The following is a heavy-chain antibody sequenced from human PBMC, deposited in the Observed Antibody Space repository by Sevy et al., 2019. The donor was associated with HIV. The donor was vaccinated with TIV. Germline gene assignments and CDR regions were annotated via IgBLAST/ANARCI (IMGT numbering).Heavy chain of an antibody. CDR3: ATEVSGYGSGDY. D-gene: IGHD5-12*01. J-gene: IGHJ4*02. V-gene: IGHV3-23*01. Sequence: GGSLRLSCAASGFTFSSHAMSWVRQAPGKGLEWVSAISCSGGSTYYADSVKGRFTISSNNSTNTLYLQMNSLRAADTAVYYCATEVSGYGSGDYWGQGTLVTVSS. CDR2: ISCSGGST. CDR1: GFTFSSHA.